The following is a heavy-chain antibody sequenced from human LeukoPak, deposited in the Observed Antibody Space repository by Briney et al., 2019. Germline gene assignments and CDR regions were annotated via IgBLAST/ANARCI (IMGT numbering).Heavy chain of an antibody. J-gene: IGHJ4*02. D-gene: IGHD1-26*01. CDR2: ISGSSSVT. Sequence: GGSLRLSCAASGFTFSSYAMSWVRQAPGKGLEWVSVISGSSSVTYYADSVKGRFTISRDNSKNTLFVQMNSLRAEDTAVYYCATRPIVGAPYWGQGTLVTVSS. CDR3: ATRPIVGAPY. V-gene: IGHV3-23*01. CDR1: GFTFSSYA.